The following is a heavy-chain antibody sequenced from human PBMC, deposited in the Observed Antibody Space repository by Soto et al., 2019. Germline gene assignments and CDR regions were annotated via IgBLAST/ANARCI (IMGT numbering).Heavy chain of an antibody. CDR1: GFTFSSYG. CDR3: ARVDLEMIVSGAEYFQH. CDR2: IWYDGSNK. Sequence: QLGGSLRLSCAASGFTFSSYGMHWVRQAPGKGLEWVAVIWYDGSNKYYADSVKGRFTISRDNSKNTLYLQMNSLRAEDTAVYYCARVDLEMIVSGAEYFQHWGQGTLVTVSS. D-gene: IGHD3-22*01. J-gene: IGHJ1*01. V-gene: IGHV3-33*08.